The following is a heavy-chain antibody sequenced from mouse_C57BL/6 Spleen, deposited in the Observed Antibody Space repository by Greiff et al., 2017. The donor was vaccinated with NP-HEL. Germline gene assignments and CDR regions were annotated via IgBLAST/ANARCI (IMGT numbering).Heavy chain of an antibody. V-gene: IGHV1-82*01. D-gene: IGHD1-1*01. CDR1: GYAFSSSW. Sequence: QVQLQQSGPELVKPGASVKISCKASGYAFSSSWMNWVKQRPGKGLEWIGRIYPGDGDTNYNRKFKGKATLTADKSSSTAYMQLSSLTSEDSAVYFCASTVVARDYFDYWGQGTTLTVSS. CDR3: ASTVVARDYFDY. CDR2: IYPGDGDT. J-gene: IGHJ2*01.